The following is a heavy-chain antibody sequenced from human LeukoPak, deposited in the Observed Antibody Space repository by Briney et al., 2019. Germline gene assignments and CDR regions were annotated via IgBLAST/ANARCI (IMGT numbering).Heavy chain of an antibody. V-gene: IGHV4-4*02. CDR2: IYDSGKT. J-gene: IGHJ5*01. D-gene: IGHD2-2*01. CDR3: ARGPCNSANCYWSLDS. CDR1: GGSMSSSNW. Sequence: SGTLSLTCAVSGGSMSSSNWWSWVRQPPGKGLEWIGEIYDSGKTNYNPSFESRVTISVDKSKNQFSLKLNSVTAADTAVYYCARGPCNSANCYWSLDSWGQGTLVTVSS.